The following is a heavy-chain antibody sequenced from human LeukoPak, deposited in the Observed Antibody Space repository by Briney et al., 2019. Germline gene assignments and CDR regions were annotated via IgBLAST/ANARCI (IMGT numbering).Heavy chain of an antibody. V-gene: IGHV4-39*07. CDR1: GDSLNSGSYY. D-gene: IGHD3-10*01. J-gene: IGHJ4*02. CDR3: ARRASYGSGSYFDY. CDR2: IYYKGST. Sequence: PSETLSLTCTVSGDSLNSGSYYWGWIRQPPGKGLEWIATIYYKGSTYYNPSLKSRVTISIDTSKDQFSLNLRSVAAADTAVYYCARRASYGSGSYFDYWGQGTLVTVSS.